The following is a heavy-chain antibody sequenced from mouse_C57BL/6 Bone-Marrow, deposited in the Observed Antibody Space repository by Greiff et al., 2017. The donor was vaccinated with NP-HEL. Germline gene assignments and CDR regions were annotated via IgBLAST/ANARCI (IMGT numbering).Heavy chain of an antibody. Sequence: QVQLQQSGAELARPGASVKLSCKASGYTFTSYGISWVKQRTGQGLEWIGEIYPRTGNTYYNEKFKGKATLTADKSSSTAYMELRSLTSEDSAVYFCASLIYYYAYFDYWGQGTTLTVSS. J-gene: IGHJ2*01. CDR2: IYPRTGNT. D-gene: IGHD1-1*01. V-gene: IGHV1-81*01. CDR3: ASLIYYYAYFDY. CDR1: GYTFTSYG.